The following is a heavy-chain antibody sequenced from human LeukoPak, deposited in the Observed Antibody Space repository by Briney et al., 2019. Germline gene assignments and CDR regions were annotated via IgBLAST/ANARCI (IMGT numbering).Heavy chain of an antibody. J-gene: IGHJ3*02. Sequence: PSETLSLTCTVSGGAITSSYWTWIRQPPGKGLEWIGYIHYSGSTNYNPSLKSRVTISADTSKKQFSLKLRSVTAADTAVYYCARDSGSNGFDIWGQGTMVTVSS. D-gene: IGHD3-22*01. CDR3: ARDSGSNGFDI. V-gene: IGHV4-59*01. CDR2: IHYSGST. CDR1: GGAITSSY.